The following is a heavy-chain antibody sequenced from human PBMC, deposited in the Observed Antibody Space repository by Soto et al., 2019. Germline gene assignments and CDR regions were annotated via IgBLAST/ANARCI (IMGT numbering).Heavy chain of an antibody. Sequence: EVQLVESGGGLIQPGGSLRLSCAASGFTVSSNYMSWVRQAPGKGLEWVSVIYSGGSTYYADSVKGRFTISRDNSKNTLYLQMNSLRAEDTAVYYCARGQRVGATMLYYGMDVWGQGTTVTVSS. D-gene: IGHD1-26*01. CDR2: IYSGGST. CDR3: ARGQRVGATMLYYGMDV. J-gene: IGHJ6*02. V-gene: IGHV3-53*01. CDR1: GFTVSSNY.